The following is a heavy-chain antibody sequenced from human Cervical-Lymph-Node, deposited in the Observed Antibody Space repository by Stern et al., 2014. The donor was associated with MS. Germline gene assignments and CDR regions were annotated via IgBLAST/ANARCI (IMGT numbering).Heavy chain of an antibody. CDR1: GGSISSSSYY. CDR2: IYYSGST. V-gene: IGHV4-39*01. J-gene: IGHJ5*02. CDR3: ARDYGDYLNWFDP. Sequence: QLQLQESGPGLVKPSETLSLTCTVSGGSISSSSYYWGWIRQPPGKGLEWIGSIYYSGSTYYNPSLKSRVTISVDTSKNQFSLKLSSVTAADTAVYYCARDYGDYLNWFDPWGQGTLVTVSS. D-gene: IGHD4-17*01.